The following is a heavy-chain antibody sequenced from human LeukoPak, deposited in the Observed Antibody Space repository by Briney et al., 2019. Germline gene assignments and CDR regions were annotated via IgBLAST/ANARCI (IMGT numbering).Heavy chain of an antibody. CDR1: GGSNSSGGYS. J-gene: IGHJ6*02. V-gene: IGHV4-30-2*01. CDR3: ARSPIGPIVVVDYGMDV. CDR2: IYHSGST. D-gene: IGHD2-15*01. Sequence: SETLSLTCAVSGGSNSSGGYSWSWIRQPPGKGLEWIGYIYHSGSTYYNPSLKSRVTISVDRSKNQFSLKPSSVTAADTAVYYCARSPIGPIVVVDYGMDVWGQGTTVTVSS.